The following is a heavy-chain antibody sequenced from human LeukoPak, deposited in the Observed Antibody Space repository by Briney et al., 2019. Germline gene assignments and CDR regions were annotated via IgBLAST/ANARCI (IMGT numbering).Heavy chain of an antibody. Sequence: SETLSLTCTVSGGSISSYYWSWIRQPPGKGLEWIGYIYYSGSTNYNPSLKSRVTISVDTSKNQFSLRLSSVTAADTAVYYCARWGGYDKIFDYWGQGTLVTVSS. CDR1: GGSISSYY. D-gene: IGHD5-12*01. J-gene: IGHJ4*02. V-gene: IGHV4-59*12. CDR2: IYYSGST. CDR3: ARWGGYDKIFDY.